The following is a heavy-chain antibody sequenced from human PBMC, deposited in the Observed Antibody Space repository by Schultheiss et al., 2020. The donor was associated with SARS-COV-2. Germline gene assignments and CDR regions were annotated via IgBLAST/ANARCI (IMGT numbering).Heavy chain of an antibody. CDR1: GFTFSNYA. CDR2: ISYDGSNK. Sequence: GESLKISCAASGFTFSNYAMHWVRQGPGKGLDWVTLISYDGSNKYYADSVQGRFTISRDNAKNMVYLQMNSLRPDDTAVYYCARDYYYYGMDVWGQGTTVTVSS. J-gene: IGHJ6*02. CDR3: ARDYYYYGMDV. V-gene: IGHV3-30*01.